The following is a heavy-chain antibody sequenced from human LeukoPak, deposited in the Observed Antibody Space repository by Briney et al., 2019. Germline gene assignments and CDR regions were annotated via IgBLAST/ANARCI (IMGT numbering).Heavy chain of an antibody. V-gene: IGHV3-30*02. Sequence: GGSLRLSCAASGFTFSSYGMHWVRQAPGKGLEWVAFIRHDGSNKYYADSVKGRFTISRDNSKNTLYLQMNSLRAEDTAVYYCALRRGYSGWYRFDYWGQGTLVTVSS. CDR2: IRHDGSNK. CDR3: ALRRGYSGWYRFDY. D-gene: IGHD6-19*01. CDR1: GFTFSSYG. J-gene: IGHJ4*02.